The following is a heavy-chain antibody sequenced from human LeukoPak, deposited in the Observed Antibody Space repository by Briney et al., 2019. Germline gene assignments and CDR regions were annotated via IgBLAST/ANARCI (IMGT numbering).Heavy chain of an antibody. V-gene: IGHV1-2*02. CDR3: AGTLYIAAVPGGFDY. Sequence: ASVKVSCKASGYTFTGHYMHWVRQAPGQGLEWMGWINPKNAGTNFAQRFQGRVTMTRDTSISTVYMERSRLRSDDTALYYWAGTLYIAAVPGGFDYWGQGTLVTVSS. J-gene: IGHJ4*02. CDR1: GYTFTGHY. CDR2: INPKNAGT. D-gene: IGHD6-13*01.